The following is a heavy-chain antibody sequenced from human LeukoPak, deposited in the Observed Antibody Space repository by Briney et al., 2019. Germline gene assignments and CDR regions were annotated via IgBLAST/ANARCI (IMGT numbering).Heavy chain of an antibody. CDR1: GGSISSGDYY. V-gene: IGHV4-30-4*01. Sequence: SETLSLTCTVSGGSISSGDYYWSWLRQPPGKGLEWIGYIYYSGSTYYNPSLKSRVTISVDTSKNQFSLKLSSVTAADTAVYYCARVPYYYGSGSYPNWGQGTLVTVSS. J-gene: IGHJ4*02. D-gene: IGHD3-10*01. CDR3: ARVPYYYGSGSYPN. CDR2: IYYSGST.